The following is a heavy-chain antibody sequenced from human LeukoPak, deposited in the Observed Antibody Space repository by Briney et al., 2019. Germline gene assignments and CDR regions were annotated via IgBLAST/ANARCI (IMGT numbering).Heavy chain of an antibody. V-gene: IGHV4-4*07. CDR3: AGMLSDCSSTSCSDY. CDR2: IYTSGST. CDR1: GGSISSYY. Sequence: SETLSLTCTVSGGSISSYYWSWIRQPAGKGLEWIGRIYTSGSTNYNPSLKGRVTMSVDTSKNQFSLKLSSVTAADTAVYYCAGMLSDCSSTSCSDYWGQGTLVTVSS. D-gene: IGHD2-2*01. J-gene: IGHJ4*02.